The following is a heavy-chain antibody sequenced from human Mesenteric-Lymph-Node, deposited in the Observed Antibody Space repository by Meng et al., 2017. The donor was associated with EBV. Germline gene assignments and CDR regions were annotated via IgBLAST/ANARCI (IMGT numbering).Heavy chain of an antibody. CDR2: INAYNGDT. Sequence: QGQLGQAGGEGKKPGASVKVPCKASGYTFTNYGITWVRQAPGQGLEWMGWINAYNGDTNYAQTLQGRVTMTTDTSTSTAYMELRSLRSDDTAVYYCARVEVGITSGDYWGQGTLVTVSS. V-gene: IGHV1-18*01. J-gene: IGHJ4*02. CDR1: GYTFTNYG. CDR3: ARVEVGITSGDY. D-gene: IGHD1-26*01.